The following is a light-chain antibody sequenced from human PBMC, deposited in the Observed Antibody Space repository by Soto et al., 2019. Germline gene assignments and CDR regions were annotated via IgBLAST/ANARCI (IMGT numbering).Light chain of an antibody. V-gene: IGKV3-20*01. J-gene: IGKJ3*01. Sequence: PGERATLSCRASQSIDSSSLAWYQQTPGQTPRLLIYGASTRATGVSDRFSGSGSGTDFTLSISRLEPVDFGVYYCQKYGGSPLVTFGPGTKVEVK. CDR3: QKYGGSPLVT. CDR1: QSIDSSS. CDR2: GAS.